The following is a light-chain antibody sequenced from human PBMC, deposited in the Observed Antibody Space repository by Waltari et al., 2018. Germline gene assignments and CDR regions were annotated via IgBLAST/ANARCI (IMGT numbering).Light chain of an antibody. CDR3: QQYDNLPIT. J-gene: IGKJ5*01. CDR1: HYISNY. CDR2: DAS. Sequence: DIQMTQSPSSLSASVGDRVTITCQASHYISNYLNWYQQKPGKAPKLRIYDASNLETGVPSRFSGSGSGTDFTFTISSLQPEDIATYYCQQYDNLPITFGQGTRLEIK. V-gene: IGKV1-33*01.